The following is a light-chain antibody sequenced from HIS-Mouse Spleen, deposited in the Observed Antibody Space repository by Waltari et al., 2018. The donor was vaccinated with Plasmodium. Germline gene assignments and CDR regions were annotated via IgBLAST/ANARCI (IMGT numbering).Light chain of an antibody. Sequence: TQPPSASGSPGQSVTISCTGTSSDVGGYNYVSWYQQHPGKAPKLMIYEVSKRPSGVPDRFSGSKSGNTASRTVSGLQAEDEADYYCSSYAGSNNLVFGGGTKLTVL. J-gene: IGLJ2*01. CDR1: SSDVGGYNY. CDR2: EVS. V-gene: IGLV2-8*01. CDR3: SSYAGSNNLV.